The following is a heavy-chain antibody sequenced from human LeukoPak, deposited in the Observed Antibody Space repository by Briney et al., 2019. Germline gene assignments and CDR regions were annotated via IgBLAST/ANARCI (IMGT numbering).Heavy chain of an antibody. D-gene: IGHD1-1*01. CDR3: GRSQGSGYTNYFDP. CDR1: GFTFSSYA. Sequence: GGSLRLSCAASGFTFSSYAMSWVRQAPGKGLEWVSAISGSGGSTYYADSVKGRFTISRDKSKNTLYLEMNSLRADDTAVYYCGRSQGSGYTNYFDPWGQGSLVTVSS. J-gene: IGHJ5*02. CDR2: ISGSGGST. V-gene: IGHV3-23*01.